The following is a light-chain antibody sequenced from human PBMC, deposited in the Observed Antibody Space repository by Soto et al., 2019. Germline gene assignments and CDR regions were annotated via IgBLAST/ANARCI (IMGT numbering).Light chain of an antibody. CDR1: SSDVGSYNL. Sequence: QSVLTQPASVSGSPGQSITISCTGTSSDVGSYNLVSWYQQHPGKAPKLMIYEVSKRPSGVSNRFSGSKSGNTASLTISGLQAEYEADYYCCSYAGSSFYVFGTGTQLTVL. CDR3: CSYAGSSFYV. V-gene: IGLV2-23*02. CDR2: EVS. J-gene: IGLJ1*01.